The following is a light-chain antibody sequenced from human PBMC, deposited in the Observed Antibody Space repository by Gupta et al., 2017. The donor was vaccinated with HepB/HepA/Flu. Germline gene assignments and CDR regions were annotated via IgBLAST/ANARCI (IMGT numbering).Light chain of an antibody. V-gene: IGKV1-39*01. CDR3: QHTYSSPPWT. J-gene: IGKJ1*01. CDR1: ETINTF. Sequence: QMTQSPSSLSASLGDRVTISCRASETINTFLNWYQQRPGKAPRLLIYAASSLQSGIPSRFNGSGSGTDFTLTISSLQPEDFATYYCQHTYSSPPWTFGQGTKVEMK. CDR2: AAS.